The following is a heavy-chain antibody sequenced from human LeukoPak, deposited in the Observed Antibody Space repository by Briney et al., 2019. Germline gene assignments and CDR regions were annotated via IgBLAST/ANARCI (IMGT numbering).Heavy chain of an antibody. V-gene: IGHV4-34*01. J-gene: IGHJ4*02. CDR3: ARRLGSGSYWRGRHISYFDY. CDR2: INHSGST. CDR1: GGSFSGYY. Sequence: SSETLSLTCAVYGGSFSGYYWSWIRQPPGKGLEWIGEINHSGSTNYNPSLKSRVTISVDTSKNQFSLKLSSVTAADTAVYYCARRLGSGSYWRGRHISYFDYWGQGTLVTVSS. D-gene: IGHD3-10*01.